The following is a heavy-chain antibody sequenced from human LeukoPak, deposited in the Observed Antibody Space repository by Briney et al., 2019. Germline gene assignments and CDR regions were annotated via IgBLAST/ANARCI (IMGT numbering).Heavy chain of an antibody. Sequence: SETLSLTCAVYGGSFSGYYWSWIRQPPGNGLEWIGYIYYSGSTYYNPSLKSRVTISVDTSKNQFSLKLSSVTAADTAVYYCARGNGYGQLDSWGQGTLVTVSS. V-gene: IGHV4-30-4*08. CDR3: ARGNGYGQLDS. CDR1: GGSFSGYY. CDR2: IYYSGST. D-gene: IGHD2-15*01. J-gene: IGHJ4*02.